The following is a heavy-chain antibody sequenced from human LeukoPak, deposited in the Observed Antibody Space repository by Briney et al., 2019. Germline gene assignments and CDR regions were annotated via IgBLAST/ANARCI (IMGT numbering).Heavy chain of an antibody. V-gene: IGHV4-39*07. CDR2: IYYSGST. CDR3: ARVYGSGSSHFDY. J-gene: IGHJ4*02. D-gene: IGHD3-10*01. CDR1: GDSISSSNSY. Sequence: SETLSLTCTVSGDSISSSNSYWGWIRQPPGKGLEWIGSIYYSGSTYYNPSLKSRVTISVDTSKNQFSLKLSSVTAADTAVYYCARVYGSGSSHFDYWGQGTLVTVSS.